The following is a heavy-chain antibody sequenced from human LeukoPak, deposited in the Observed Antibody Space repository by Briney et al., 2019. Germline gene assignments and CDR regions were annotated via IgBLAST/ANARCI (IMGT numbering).Heavy chain of an antibody. V-gene: IGHV4-30-2*01. CDR3: ARASIPEPLVRGVIHFDY. D-gene: IGHD3-10*01. CDR2: IYHSGNT. Sequence: PSETLSLTCTVSGDSISSGGYYWSWIRQPPGEGLEWIGFIYHSGNTYYNPSLKGRVTISVDRSKNQFSLKLSSVTAADTAVYYCARASIPEPLVRGVIHFDYWGQGTLVTVSS. J-gene: IGHJ4*02. CDR1: GDSISSGGYY.